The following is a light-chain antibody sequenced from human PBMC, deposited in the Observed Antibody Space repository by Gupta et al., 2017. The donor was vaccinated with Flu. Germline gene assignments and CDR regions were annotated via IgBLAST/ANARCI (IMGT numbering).Light chain of an antibody. V-gene: IGLV6-57*03. J-gene: IGLJ2*01. CDR1: SGSIASNY. CDR2: EDN. Sequence: NFMLTQPHSVSESPGKTVTISCTRSSGSIASNYVQWYQQRPGSAPTTVIYEDNQRPSGVPDRFSGSIDSSSNSAYLNISGLKTEDEADYYCQSYDNNNHAWVFGGGTKLTVL. CDR3: QSYDNNNHAWV.